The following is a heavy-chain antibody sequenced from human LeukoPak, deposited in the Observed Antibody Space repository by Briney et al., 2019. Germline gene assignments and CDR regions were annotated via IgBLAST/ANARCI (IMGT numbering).Heavy chain of an antibody. J-gene: IGHJ3*02. D-gene: IGHD1-26*01. Sequence: PGGALRLSCAASGFTFNSYGMHWVRQAPGKGVEWVAFIRYDGSKSYFADSVKGRFALSRDNSKNKLYLQMSSLRPEDTAVYFCAKDGGSGSYFAFDIWGQGTMVTVSS. V-gene: IGHV3-30*02. CDR2: IRYDGSKS. CDR1: GFTFNSYG. CDR3: AKDGGSGSYFAFDI.